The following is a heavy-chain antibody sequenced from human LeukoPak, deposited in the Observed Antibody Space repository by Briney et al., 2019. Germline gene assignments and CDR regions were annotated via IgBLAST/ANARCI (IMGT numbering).Heavy chain of an antibody. J-gene: IGHJ6*03. CDR1: GGTFISYA. Sequence: GSSVKVSCKASGGTFISYAISWVRQAPGQGLEGMGGIIPIFGTANYAQKFQGRVTITADKSTSTAYMELSSLRSEDTAVYYCARGRYTTSSPSYYYYYMDVWGKGTTVTVSS. CDR3: ARGRYTTSSPSYYYYYMDV. V-gene: IGHV1-69*06. D-gene: IGHD3-16*02. CDR2: IIPIFGTA.